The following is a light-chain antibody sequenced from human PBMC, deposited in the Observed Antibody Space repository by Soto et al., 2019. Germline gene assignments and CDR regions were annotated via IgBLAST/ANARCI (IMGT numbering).Light chain of an antibody. CDR3: QQRSNWPPIT. J-gene: IGKJ5*01. CDR2: GAS. Sequence: EIVLTQSPGTLSLSPGASAPLSCRASQSVSSSYLAWYQQKPGQAPRLLIYGASSRATGIPDRFSGSGSGTDFTLTISSLEPEDFAVYYCQQRSNWPPITFGQGTRLEIK. CDR1: QSVSSSY. V-gene: IGKV3D-20*02.